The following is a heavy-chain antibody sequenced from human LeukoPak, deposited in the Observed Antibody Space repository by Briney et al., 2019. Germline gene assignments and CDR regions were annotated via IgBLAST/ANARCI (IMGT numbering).Heavy chain of an antibody. V-gene: IGHV3-21*01. Sequence: GGSLRLSCAASGFPFSSYSMNWVRRAPGRGLEWVSSISTRIDYMYYADSVKGRFTISRDNAKNSLYLQMNSLRAEDTAVYYCAKDWGYTTMVSYYFDYWGQGALVTVSS. J-gene: IGHJ4*02. CDR2: ISTRIDYM. D-gene: IGHD5-18*01. CDR1: GFPFSSYS. CDR3: AKDWGYTTMVSYYFDY.